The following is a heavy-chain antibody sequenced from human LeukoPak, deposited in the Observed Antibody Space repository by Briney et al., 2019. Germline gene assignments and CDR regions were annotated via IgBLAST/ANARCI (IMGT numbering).Heavy chain of an antibody. CDR3: ARGGNGWYFNL. J-gene: IGHJ2*01. CDR2: IDHSGST. CDR1: GASLRGSY. Sequence: SETLSLTCAVQGASLRGSYWSWIRQPPGKGLQWIGQIDHSGSTHSIPSLKSRVTISLDTSQSQVSLKVNSVTAADTAVYFCARGGNGWYFNLWGRGTLVTVSS. D-gene: IGHD1-14*01. V-gene: IGHV4-34*01.